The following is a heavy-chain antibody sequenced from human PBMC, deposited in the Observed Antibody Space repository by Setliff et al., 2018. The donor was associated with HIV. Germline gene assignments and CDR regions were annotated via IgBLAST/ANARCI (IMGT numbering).Heavy chain of an antibody. CDR3: TADRASVWYGH. D-gene: IGHD6-19*01. CDR1: GASISNSNSY. J-gene: IGHJ5*02. Sequence: PSETLSLTCTVYGASISNSNSYWGWIRQPPGKRLEWLGSIYDSGSTNYNPSLKSRVTISVDSSKHQFSLRLRSMAAADAATYYCTADRASVWYGHWGQGTLVTVSS. CDR2: IYDSGST. V-gene: IGHV4-39*07.